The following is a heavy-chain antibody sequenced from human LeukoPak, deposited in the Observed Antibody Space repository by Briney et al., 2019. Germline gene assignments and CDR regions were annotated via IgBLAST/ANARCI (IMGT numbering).Heavy chain of an antibody. CDR3: ARSPYRGSFEDYFDY. Sequence: PGGSLRLSCAASGFTFSTNFMSWVRQAPGKGLEWVSVIYIGGSTYYADSVKGRFTISRDNSKNTLYLQMNSLRAEDKAVYYCARSPYRGSFEDYFDYWGQGALVTVSS. V-gene: IGHV3-66*01. CDR1: GFTFSTNF. D-gene: IGHD1-26*01. CDR2: IYIGGST. J-gene: IGHJ4*02.